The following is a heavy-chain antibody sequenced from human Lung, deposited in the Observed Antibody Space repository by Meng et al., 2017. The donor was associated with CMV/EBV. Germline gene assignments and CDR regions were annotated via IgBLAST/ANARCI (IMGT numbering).Heavy chain of an antibody. V-gene: IGHV3-53*01. Sequence: GESXKISCAVSGFIGSSKYMTWVRQTPGKGLEWVSIIYTGGSASYADSVKGRFTISRDNSKNTLYLQMNSLRAEDTAVYYCATQAPPGITDKDYFYYGMDVSXQWTTVTVSS. CDR1: GFIGSSKY. CDR3: ATQAPPGITDKDYFYYGMDV. CDR2: IYTGGSA. D-gene: IGHD1-14*01. J-gene: IGHJ6*02.